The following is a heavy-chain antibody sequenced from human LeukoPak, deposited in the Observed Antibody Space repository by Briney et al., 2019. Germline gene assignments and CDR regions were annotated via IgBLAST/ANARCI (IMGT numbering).Heavy chain of an antibody. CDR3: AREVPSTRCLRPNDNWFDP. V-gene: IGHV1-2*06. CDR2: INPNSGGT. CDR1: GDTFTGYY. Sequence: SSVKVSCKASGDTFTGYYMHWVRQAPGQGLEWMGRINPNSGGTNYAQKFQGRVTMTRDTSISTAYMELSRLRSDDTAVYYCAREVPSTRCLRPNDNWFDPWGQGTLVTVSS. J-gene: IGHJ5*02. D-gene: IGHD5/OR15-5a*01.